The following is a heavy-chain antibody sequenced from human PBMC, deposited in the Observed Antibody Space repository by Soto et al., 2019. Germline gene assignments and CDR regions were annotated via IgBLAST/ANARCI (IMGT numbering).Heavy chain of an antibody. Sequence: PGGSLRLSCVGSGFSFYGYIMNWVCQSPGKGLEWVASISSDSYYIWYLDSVEGRFTISRDNGQNSMFLQMRGLRDVDTAVYYCARDRHSYTDASGNYWVSNYFDLWGQGTLVTVSS. V-gene: IGHV3-21*01. CDR2: ISSDSYYI. D-gene: IGHD3-10*01. J-gene: IGHJ5*02. CDR1: GFSFYGYI. CDR3: ARDRHSYTDASGNYWVSNYFDL.